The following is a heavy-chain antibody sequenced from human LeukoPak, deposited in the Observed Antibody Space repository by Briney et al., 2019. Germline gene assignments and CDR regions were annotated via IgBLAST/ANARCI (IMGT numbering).Heavy chain of an antibody. CDR2: IWYDGSNK. V-gene: IGHV3-33*08. CDR1: GFTFSSYG. CDR3: ARAGLDYYDSSGHDAFDI. D-gene: IGHD3-22*01. Sequence: GGSLRLSCAASGFTFSSYGMHWVRQAPGKGLEWVAVIWYDGSNKYYADSVKGRFTISRDNSKNTLYLQMNSLRAEDTAVYYCARAGLDYYDSSGHDAFDIWGQGTMVTVSS. J-gene: IGHJ3*02.